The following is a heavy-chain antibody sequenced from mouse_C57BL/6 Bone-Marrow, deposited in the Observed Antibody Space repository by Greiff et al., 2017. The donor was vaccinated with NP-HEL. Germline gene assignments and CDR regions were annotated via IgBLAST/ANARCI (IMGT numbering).Heavy chain of an antibody. CDR2: IYPSDGST. D-gene: IGHD1-1*01. J-gene: IGHJ2*01. CDR1: GYTFTSYG. Sequence: QVQLQQSGPELVKPGASVKLSCKASGYTFTSYGINWVKQRPGQGLEWIGWIYPSDGSTKYNEQFKGKATFTVDTSSRTAYKELRRLTAEDSAVYFCARGNDYGSSDDWGQGTTVTVSS. CDR3: ARGNDYGSSDD. V-gene: IGHV1-85*01.